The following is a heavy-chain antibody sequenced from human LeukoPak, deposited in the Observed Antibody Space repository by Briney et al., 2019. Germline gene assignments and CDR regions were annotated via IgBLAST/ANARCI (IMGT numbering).Heavy chain of an antibody. D-gene: IGHD3-3*01. CDR2: MSYDGSNK. J-gene: IGHJ4*02. CDR1: GFTFSSYA. V-gene: IGHV3-30-3*01. Sequence: GGSLRLSCAASGFTFSSYAMSWVRQAPGKGLEWVAVMSYDGSNKYYADSVKGRFTISRDNSKNTLYLQMNSLRAEDTAVYYCARDKYDFWSGYYNPEPIDYWGQGTLVTVSS. CDR3: ARDKYDFWSGYYNPEPIDY.